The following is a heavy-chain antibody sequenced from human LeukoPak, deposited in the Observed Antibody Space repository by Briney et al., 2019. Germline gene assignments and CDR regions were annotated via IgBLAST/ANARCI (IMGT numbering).Heavy chain of an antibody. V-gene: IGHV1-2*02. CDR3: ARVMTTVTKFDS. Sequence: ASVKVSCKASGYTFTGYYMHWVRQAPGQGLEWMGWINPNSGGTNYAQKFQGRVTMTRDTYISTAYMELSRLRSDDTAVYYCARVMTTVTKFDSWGQGTLVTVSS. J-gene: IGHJ4*02. D-gene: IGHD4-17*01. CDR1: GYTFTGYY. CDR2: INPNSGGT.